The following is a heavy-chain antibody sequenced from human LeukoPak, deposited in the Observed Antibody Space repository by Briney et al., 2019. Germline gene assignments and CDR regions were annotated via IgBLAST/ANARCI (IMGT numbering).Heavy chain of an antibody. J-gene: IGHJ4*02. Sequence: ASVKVSCKGSGYTLSNHAFSWVRQAPGQGLEWMGWMNPNSGNTGYAQKFQGRVTMTRNTSISTAYMELSSLRSEDTAVYYCARSGGKRYCTNGVCYTQFDYWGQGTLVTVSS. D-gene: IGHD2-8*01. V-gene: IGHV1-8*02. CDR2: MNPNSGNT. CDR3: ARSGGKRYCTNGVCYTQFDY. CDR1: GYTLSNHA.